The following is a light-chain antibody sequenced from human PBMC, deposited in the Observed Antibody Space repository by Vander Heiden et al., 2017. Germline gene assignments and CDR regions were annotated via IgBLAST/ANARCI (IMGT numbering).Light chain of an antibody. CDR1: SSNIGAGYD. J-gene: IGLJ2*01. V-gene: IGLV1-40*01. CDR2: GNS. Sequence: QSVLTQPHPVSGAPGPRVTISCTGSSSNIGAGYDVHWYQQLPGTAPKLLIYGNSNRPSGVPDRFSGSKSGTSASLAITGLQAEDEADYYCQSYDSSLSGVVFGGGTKLTVL. CDR3: QSYDSSLSGVV.